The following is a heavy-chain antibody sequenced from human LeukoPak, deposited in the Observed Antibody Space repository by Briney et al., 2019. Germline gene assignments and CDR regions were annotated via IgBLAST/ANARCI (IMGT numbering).Heavy chain of an antibody. CDR2: ISGSGGST. CDR3: AKDHLNRVLYGDYFPGDY. D-gene: IGHD4-17*01. V-gene: IGHV3-23*01. CDR1: GFTFSSYA. Sequence: PGGSLRLSCAASGFTFSSYAMNWVRQAPGKGLEWVSVISGSGGSTYYADSVKGRFTISRDNSKKTLYLQMNSLRAEDTAVYYCAKDHLNRVLYGDYFPGDYWGQGTLVTVSS. J-gene: IGHJ4*02.